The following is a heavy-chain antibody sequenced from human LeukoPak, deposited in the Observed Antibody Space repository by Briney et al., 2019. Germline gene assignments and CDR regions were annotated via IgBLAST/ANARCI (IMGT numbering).Heavy chain of an antibody. Sequence: PGGSLRLSCAASGFTFSSYTMNWVRQAPGKGLEWVSSISSSSSYIYYADSVKGRFTISRDNSKNTLYLQMNSLRAEDTAVYYCARTLRGTLYFDYWGQGTLVTVSS. CDR2: ISSSSSYI. CDR3: ARTLRGTLYFDY. V-gene: IGHV3-21*04. CDR1: GFTFSSYT. J-gene: IGHJ4*02.